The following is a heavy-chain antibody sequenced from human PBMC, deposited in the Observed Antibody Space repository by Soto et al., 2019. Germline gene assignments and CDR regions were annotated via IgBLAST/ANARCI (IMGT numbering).Heavy chain of an antibody. Sequence: PGGSLRLSCAASGFTFSSYAMSWVRQAPGKGLEWVSAISGSGGSTYYADSVKGRFTISRDNSKNTLYLQMNSLRAEDTAVYYCAPFGVVTRNFDYWGQGTLVTVSS. CDR2: ISGSGGST. V-gene: IGHV3-23*01. D-gene: IGHD3-3*01. J-gene: IGHJ4*02. CDR3: APFGVVTRNFDY. CDR1: GFTFSSYA.